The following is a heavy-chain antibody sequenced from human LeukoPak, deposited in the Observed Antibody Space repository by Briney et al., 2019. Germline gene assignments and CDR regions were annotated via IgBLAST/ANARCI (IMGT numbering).Heavy chain of an antibody. J-gene: IGHJ6*02. Sequence: PGGSLRLSCAASGFTVSSNYMSWVRQAPGKGLEWVSVIYSGGSTYYADSVKGRFTISRDNSKNTLYLQMNSLRAEDTAVYYCARDYDFWSGYLYYYGMDVWGQGTTVTVSS. D-gene: IGHD3-3*01. CDR3: ARDYDFWSGYLYYYGMDV. CDR2: IYSGGST. CDR1: GFTVSSNY. V-gene: IGHV3-66*01.